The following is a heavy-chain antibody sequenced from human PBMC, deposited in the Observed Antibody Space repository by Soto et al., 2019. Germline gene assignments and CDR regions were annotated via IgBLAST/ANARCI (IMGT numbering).Heavy chain of an antibody. CDR1: GFNTRFYS. CDR3: SKGEMSTIRNSFDP. V-gene: IGHV3-23*01. Sequence: GGSLRLSCTASGFNTRFYSMSWVRQTPGKGLEWVAALSRSGVATYYADSVRGRFTISRDASKDTLFLQMRNLRAEDTAIYYCSKGEMSTIRNSFDPWGQGTLVTVSS. J-gene: IGHJ5*02. CDR2: LSRSGVAT. D-gene: IGHD1-1*01.